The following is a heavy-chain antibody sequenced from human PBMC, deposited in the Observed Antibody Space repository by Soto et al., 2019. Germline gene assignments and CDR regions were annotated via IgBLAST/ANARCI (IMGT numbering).Heavy chain of an antibody. CDR3: ARHRGYSSSWYGWFDS. Sequence: GESLKISCKGSGYSFTSYWIGWVRQMPGKALEWMGIIYPGDSDTRYSPSFQGQVTISADKSIGTAYLQWSGLKASDTAMYYCARHRGYSSSWYGWFDSWGQGTLVTAPQ. CDR1: GYSFTSYW. J-gene: IGHJ5*01. D-gene: IGHD6-13*01. V-gene: IGHV5-51*01. CDR2: IYPGDSDT.